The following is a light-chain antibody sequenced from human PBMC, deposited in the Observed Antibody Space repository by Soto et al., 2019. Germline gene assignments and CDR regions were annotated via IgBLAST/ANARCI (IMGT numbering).Light chain of an antibody. Sequence: QSALTQPPSVSGAPGQRVTISCTGSSSNIGADYDVHWYQQLPGAAPKLLIRANTHRPSGVPHRFSASKSDTSASLAITGLQADDEADYYCQSYDSSLSGSLFGGGTNLPVL. CDR1: SSNIGADYD. CDR3: QSYDSSLSGSL. V-gene: IGLV1-40*01. J-gene: IGLJ3*02. CDR2: ANT.